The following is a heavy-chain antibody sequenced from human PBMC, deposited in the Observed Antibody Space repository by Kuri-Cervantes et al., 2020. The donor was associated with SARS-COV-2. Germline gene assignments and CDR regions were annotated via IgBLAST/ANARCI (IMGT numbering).Heavy chain of an antibody. Sequence: GGSLRLSWAASGFTFSSYAMSWVRQAPGKWLEWVSAISGSGGSTYYADSVKGRFTISRDNSKTTLYLQMNSLRAEDTAVYYCAKGRIHHSDAFDIWGQGTMVTVSS. CDR1: GFTFSSYA. CDR3: AKGRIHHSDAFDI. J-gene: IGHJ3*02. V-gene: IGHV3-23*01. CDR2: ISGSGGST. D-gene: IGHD1-14*01.